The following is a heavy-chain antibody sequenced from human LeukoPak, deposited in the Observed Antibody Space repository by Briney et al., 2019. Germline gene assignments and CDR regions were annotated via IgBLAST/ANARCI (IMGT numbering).Heavy chain of an antibody. D-gene: IGHD3-9*01. CDR2: IYTSGST. CDR1: GGSISSYY. Sequence: SETLSLTCTVSGGSISSYYWSWIRQPAGKGLEWIGRIYTSGSTNYNPSLKSRVTMSVDTSKNQFSLKLSSVTAADTAVYYCAREGTRYFDWLLSTTLSAQYYYYMDVWGKGTTVTISS. V-gene: IGHV4-4*07. CDR3: AREGTRYFDWLLSTTLSAQYYYYMDV. J-gene: IGHJ6*03.